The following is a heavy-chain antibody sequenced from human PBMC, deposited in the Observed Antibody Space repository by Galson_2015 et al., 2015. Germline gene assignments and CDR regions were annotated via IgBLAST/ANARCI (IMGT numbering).Heavy chain of an antibody. V-gene: IGHV4-39*01. CDR3: ACISYGDYTVGWFDP. D-gene: IGHD4-17*01. CDR1: GGSISTSSYY. CDR2: IYYSGST. Sequence: SETLSLTCIVSGGSISTSSYYWGWLRQPPGQGLEWIATIYYSGSTYYNPSLKSRVTMSVDTSKNQFSLKLSSVTAADTALYYCACISYGDYTVGWFDPWGQGTLVTVSS. J-gene: IGHJ5*02.